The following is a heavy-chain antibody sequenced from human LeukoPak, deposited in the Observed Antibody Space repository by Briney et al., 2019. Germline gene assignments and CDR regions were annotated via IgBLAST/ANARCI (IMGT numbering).Heavy chain of an antibody. Sequence: SETLSLTCTVSGGSISSGDYYWSWIRQPPWKGLEWIGYSYYSGSTYYNPSLKSRVTISVDTSKNQFSLELSSVTAADTAVYYCASAPYGSGSSYFDYWGQGTLVTVSS. CDR2: SYYSGST. J-gene: IGHJ4*02. CDR1: GGSISSGDYY. CDR3: ASAPYGSGSSYFDY. D-gene: IGHD3-10*01. V-gene: IGHV4-30-4*01.